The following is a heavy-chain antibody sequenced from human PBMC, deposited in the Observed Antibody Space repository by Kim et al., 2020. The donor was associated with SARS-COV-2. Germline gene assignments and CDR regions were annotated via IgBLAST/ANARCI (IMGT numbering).Heavy chain of an antibody. Sequence: ASVKVSCKASRYTFTSYAMNWVRQAPGQGLEWMGWINTNTGNPTYAQGFTGRFVFSLDTSVSTAYLQISSLKAEDTAVYYCARERGLYCSSTSCLGRFDPWGQGTLVTVSS. CDR1: RYTFTSYA. D-gene: IGHD2-2*01. CDR2: INTNTGNP. J-gene: IGHJ5*02. CDR3: ARERGLYCSSTSCLGRFDP. V-gene: IGHV7-4-1*02.